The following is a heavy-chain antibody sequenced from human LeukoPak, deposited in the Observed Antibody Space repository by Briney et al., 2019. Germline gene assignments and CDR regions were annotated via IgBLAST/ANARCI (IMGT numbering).Heavy chain of an antibody. Sequence: GASVKVSCKGSGYTFTSYGINWVRQAPGQGLEWMGGIIPIFGTANYAQKFQGRVTITADESTSTAYMELSSLRSEDTAVYYCARKYDFWSGYRGSAFDIWGQGTMVTVSS. CDR1: GYTFTSYG. CDR3: ARKYDFWSGYRGSAFDI. CDR2: IIPIFGTA. D-gene: IGHD3-3*01. J-gene: IGHJ3*02. V-gene: IGHV1-69*13.